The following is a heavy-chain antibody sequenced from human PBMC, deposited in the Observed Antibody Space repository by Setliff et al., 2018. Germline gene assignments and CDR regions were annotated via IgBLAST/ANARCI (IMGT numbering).Heavy chain of an antibody. CDR2: IGVYSGNT. V-gene: IGHV1-18*01. CDR1: GYTFRQSI. CDR3: ARLGGYYPTLPYYYYMDV. Sequence: ASVKVSCKASGYTFRQSIVSWVRQAPGQGLEWLGWIGVYSGNTYSAQRFQGRVSLTTDESTNTAYLELRGLRSDDTAVYYCARLGGYYPTLPYYYYMDVWGKGTMVTVS. D-gene: IGHD3-22*01. J-gene: IGHJ6*03.